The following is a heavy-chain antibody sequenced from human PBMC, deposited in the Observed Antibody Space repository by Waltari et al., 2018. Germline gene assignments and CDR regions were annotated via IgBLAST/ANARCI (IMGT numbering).Heavy chain of an antibody. CDR2: IDRTNYI. CDR3: AREGGYCSGGSCRWFDP. CDR1: GSAFSTYA. D-gene: IGHD2-15*01. J-gene: IGHJ5*02. Sequence: EVQLVESGGGLVKPGGSLRLSCAASGSAFSTYAMNWVRQAPGKGLGWASSIDRTNYIYCADSVKGRFTISRDNAKNSLYLQMNSLRAEDTAVYFCAREGGYCSGGSCRWFDPWGQGTLVTVSS. V-gene: IGHV3-21*01.